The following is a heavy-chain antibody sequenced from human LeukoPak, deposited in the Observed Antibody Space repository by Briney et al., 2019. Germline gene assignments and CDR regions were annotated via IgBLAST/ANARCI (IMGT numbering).Heavy chain of an antibody. J-gene: IGHJ4*02. CDR2: IYYSGST. CDR1: GGSISSSSYY. CDR3: ARVRRRENDY. V-gene: IGHV4-39*01. Sequence: SETLSLTCTVSGGSISSSSYYWGWIRQPPGKGLEWIGSIYYSGSTYYNPSLKSRVTISVDTSKNQFSLKLSSVTAADTAVYYCARVRRRENDYWGQGTLVTVSS.